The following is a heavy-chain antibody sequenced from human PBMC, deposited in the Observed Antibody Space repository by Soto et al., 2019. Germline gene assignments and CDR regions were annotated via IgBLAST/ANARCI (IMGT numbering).Heavy chain of an antibody. V-gene: IGHV3-20*04. J-gene: IGHJ5*02. D-gene: IGHD3-10*01. CDR1: GFSCDEDL. CDR3: ARDPPYYYGSGSYWFDP. CDR2: INWNGGST. Sequence: RRSLXLSCAAYGFSCDEDLMSWVRQAPGKGLEWVSGINWNGGSTGYADSVKGRFTISRDNAKNSLYLQMNSLRAEDTALYYCARDPPYYYGSGSYWFDPWGQGT.